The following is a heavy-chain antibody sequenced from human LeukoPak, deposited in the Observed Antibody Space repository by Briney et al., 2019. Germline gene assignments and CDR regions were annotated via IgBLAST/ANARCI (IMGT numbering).Heavy chain of an antibody. CDR1: GFTFSSYE. J-gene: IGHJ6*03. CDR2: ISSSGSTI. V-gene: IGHV3-48*03. CDR3: ARVDYGVGGDYYYYYMDV. Sequence: GGSLRLSCAASGFTFSSYEMNWVRQAPGKGLEWVSYISSSGSTIYYADSVKGRFTISRDNAKNSLYLQMNSLRAEDTAVYYCARVDYGVGGDYYYYYMDVWGKGTTVTISS. D-gene: IGHD4-17*01.